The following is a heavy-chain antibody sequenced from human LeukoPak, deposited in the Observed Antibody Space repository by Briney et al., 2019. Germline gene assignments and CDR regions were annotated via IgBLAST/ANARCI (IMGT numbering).Heavy chain of an antibody. V-gene: IGHV3-23*01. D-gene: IGHD3-10*01. CDR3: AKVLHRRIYGSGSYYKKNWFDP. J-gene: IGHJ5*02. CDR2: ISGSGGST. CDR1: GFTFSSYG. Sequence: PGGTLRLSCAASGFTFSSYGMSWVRQAPGKGLEWVSAISGSGGSTYYADSVKGRFTISRDNSKNTLYLQMNSLRAEDTAVYYCAKVLHRRIYGSGSYYKKNWFDPWGQGTLVTVSS.